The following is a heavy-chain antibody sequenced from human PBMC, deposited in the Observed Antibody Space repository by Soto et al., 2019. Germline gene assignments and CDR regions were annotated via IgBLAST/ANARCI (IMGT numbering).Heavy chain of an antibody. J-gene: IGHJ6*02. CDR3: AKVGPSYYYGMDV. D-gene: IGHD1-26*01. CDR1: GLDFSSEV. CDR2: ISGSGRTI. V-gene: IGHV3-23*01. Sequence: GESLKISCAASGLDFSSEVMCWVRQAPGKGLEWVSSISGSGRTIYHADFMRGRFAISRDNSKNSLYLQLNNLRVDDTAVYYCAKVGPSYYYGMDVWGQGTMVTVSS.